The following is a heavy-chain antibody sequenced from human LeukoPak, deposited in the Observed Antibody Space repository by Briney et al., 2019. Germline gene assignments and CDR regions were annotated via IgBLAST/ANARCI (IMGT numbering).Heavy chain of an antibody. V-gene: IGHV3-7*01. D-gene: IGHD5-18*01. Sequence: QPGGSLRLSCAASGFTFSRYWMTWVRQAPGKGLEWVGNIKRDGSEKYYVDSVKGRFTISRDNAENSLYLQMHSLRAEDTAVYYCARAIQLWSHFDYWGQGTLVTVSS. J-gene: IGHJ4*02. CDR1: GFTFSRYW. CDR2: IKRDGSEK. CDR3: ARAIQLWSHFDY.